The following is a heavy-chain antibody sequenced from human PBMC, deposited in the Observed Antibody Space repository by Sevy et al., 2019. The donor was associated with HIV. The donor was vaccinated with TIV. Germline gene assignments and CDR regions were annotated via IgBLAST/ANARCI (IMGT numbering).Heavy chain of an antibody. CDR1: GFTFDDYA. J-gene: IGHJ6*02. D-gene: IGHD5-12*01. V-gene: IGHV3-9*03. CDR2: ISWNSGSI. CDR3: AKGYGGYVYYNGMDV. Sequence: GGSLRLSCAASGFTFDDYAMHWVRQAPGKGLEWVSGISWNSGSIGYADSVKGRFTISRDNAKNSLYLQMNSLRAEDMALYYSAKGYGGYVYYNGMDVWGQGTTVTVSS.